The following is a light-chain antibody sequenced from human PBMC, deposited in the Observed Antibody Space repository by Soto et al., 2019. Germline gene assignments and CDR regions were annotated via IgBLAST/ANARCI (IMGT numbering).Light chain of an antibody. J-gene: IGKJ5*01. CDR1: RSVSSN. Sequence: EIVMTQSPATLSVSPGERATLSCRASRSVSSNLAWYQQKPGQAPRLLIYGPSTRATGIPARFSGSGSGTEFTLTISSLQSEDFAIYYCQQYKNWPAITFGQGTRPEIK. CDR2: GPS. V-gene: IGKV3D-15*01. CDR3: QQYKNWPAIT.